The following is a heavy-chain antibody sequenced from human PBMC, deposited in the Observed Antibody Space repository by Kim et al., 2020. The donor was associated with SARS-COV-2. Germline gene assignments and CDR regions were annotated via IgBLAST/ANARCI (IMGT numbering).Heavy chain of an antibody. Sequence: SETLSLTCAVSGGSISSGGYSWSWIRQPPGKGLEWIGYIYHSGSTYYNPSLKSRVTISVDRSKNQFSLKLSSVTAADTAVYYCARAPYYYDSSGYSRSYWYFDLWGRGTLVTVSS. V-gene: IGHV4-30-2*01. D-gene: IGHD3-22*01. J-gene: IGHJ2*01. CDR2: IYHSGST. CDR1: GGSISSGGYS. CDR3: ARAPYYYDSSGYSRSYWYFDL.